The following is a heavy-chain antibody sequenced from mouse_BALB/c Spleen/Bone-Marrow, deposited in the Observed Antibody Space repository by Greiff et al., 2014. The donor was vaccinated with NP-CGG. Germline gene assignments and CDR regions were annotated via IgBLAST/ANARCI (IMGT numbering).Heavy chain of an antibody. CDR2: IDPASGNT. CDR1: GFNIKDTY. D-gene: IGHD1-1*01. V-gene: IGHV14-3*02. CDR3: AAYYYVSSYGFAY. J-gene: IGHJ3*01. Sequence: VQLQQSGAELVKPGASVKLSCTASGFNIKDTYMHWVKQGPEQGLEWIGRIDPASGNTKFDPKFQGKATIASDTSSNTAYLQLSSLTSEDTAVYYCAAYYYVSSYGFAYWGQGTLVTVSA.